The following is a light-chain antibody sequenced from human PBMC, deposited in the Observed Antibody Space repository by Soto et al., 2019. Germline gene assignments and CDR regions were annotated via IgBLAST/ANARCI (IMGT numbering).Light chain of an antibody. V-gene: IGKV1-5*03. Sequence: DIPMTQSPSTLSASVGDRVTITCRASQSIDKWLAWYQQKPGKAPKLLIYKASILQSGVPSRFSGRGSGTEFTLTISSLQPDDVGSYFCQQYNRFSWTFGQGTKVEIK. CDR1: QSIDKW. J-gene: IGKJ1*01. CDR2: KAS. CDR3: QQYNRFSWT.